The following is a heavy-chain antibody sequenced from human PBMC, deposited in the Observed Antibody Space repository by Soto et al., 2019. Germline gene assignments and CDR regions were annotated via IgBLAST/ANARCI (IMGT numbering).Heavy chain of an antibody. CDR3: ASYGFAEVTTVPDVFDY. Sequence: GASVKVSCKASGYTFTSCGISWVRQAPGQGLERMGWISAYNGNTNYAQKLQGRVTMTTDTSTSTAYMELRSLRSDDTAVYYCASYGFAEVTTVPDVFDYSRQGTLVTVSS. J-gene: IGHJ4*02. V-gene: IGHV1-18*01. D-gene: IGHD4-17*01. CDR1: GYTFTSCG. CDR2: ISAYNGNT.